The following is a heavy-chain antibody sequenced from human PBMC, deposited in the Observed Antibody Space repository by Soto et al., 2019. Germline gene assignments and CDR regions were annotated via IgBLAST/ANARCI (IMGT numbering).Heavy chain of an antibody. V-gene: IGHV4-59*08. J-gene: IGHJ4*02. CDR2: IYYSGST. CDR1: GGSISSYY. CDR3: ARRDGSCFDY. Sequence: ASETLSLTCTVSGGSISSYYWSWIRQPPGKGLEWIGYIYYSGSTNYNPSLKSRVTISVDTSKNQFSLKLSSVTAADTAVYYCARRDGSCFDYWGQGALVTVSS.